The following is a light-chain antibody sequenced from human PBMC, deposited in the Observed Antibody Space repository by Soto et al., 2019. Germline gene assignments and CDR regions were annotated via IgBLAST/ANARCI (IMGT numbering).Light chain of an antibody. Sequence: EIVLTQSPGTLSLSPGERATLSCRASQSVSSSYLAWYQQKPGQAPRLLIYGASSRATGIPDRFSGSGSGTDFTLTISRLEPEDFAVYYCQQFDNLPKTFGQGTRLEIK. J-gene: IGKJ5*01. CDR3: QQFDNLPKT. V-gene: IGKV3-20*01. CDR1: QSVSSSY. CDR2: GAS.